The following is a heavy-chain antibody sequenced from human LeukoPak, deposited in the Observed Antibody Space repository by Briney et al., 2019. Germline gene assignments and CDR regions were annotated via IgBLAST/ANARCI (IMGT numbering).Heavy chain of an antibody. CDR2: ISGSGGST. CDR3: ARDGPSRYNWNDNNY. Sequence: GGSLRLSCAASGFTFSSYWMSWVRQAPGKGLEWVSAISGSGGSTYYADSVKGRFTISRDNSKNTLYLQMNSLRAEDTAVYYCARDGPSRYNWNDNNYWGQGTLVTVSS. CDR1: GFTFSSYW. D-gene: IGHD1-20*01. V-gene: IGHV3-23*01. J-gene: IGHJ4*02.